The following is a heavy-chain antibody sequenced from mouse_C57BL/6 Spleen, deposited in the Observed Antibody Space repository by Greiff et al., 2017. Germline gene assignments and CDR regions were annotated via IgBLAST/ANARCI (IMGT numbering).Heavy chain of an antibody. CDR3: ARKNYDNHFDY. CDR2: IDPSDSET. D-gene: IGHD2-1*01. CDR1: GYTFTSYW. J-gene: IGHJ2*01. V-gene: IGHV1-52*01. Sequence: VQLQQPGAELVRPGSSVKLSCKASGYTFTSYWMHWVKQRPIQGLEWIGNIDPSDSETHYNQKFKDKATLTVDKSSSTAYMQLSSLTSEDSAVYYCARKNYDNHFDYWGQGTTLTVSS.